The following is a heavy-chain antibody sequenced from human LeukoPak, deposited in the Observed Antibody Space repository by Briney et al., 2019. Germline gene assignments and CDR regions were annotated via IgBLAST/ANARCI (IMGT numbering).Heavy chain of an antibody. CDR3: ARADGYDIWTGYRGWFDR. Sequence: SSVNVSCKASGDTLSSHAISWVRQAPGQGLEWMGGIFPIFGTSNYTQRFQGRVTITADESTSTAYMELSSLRSEDTAVYYCARADGYDIWTGYRGWFDRWGQGTLVTVSS. D-gene: IGHD3-9*01. J-gene: IGHJ5*02. CDR2: IFPIFGTS. CDR1: GDTLSSHA. V-gene: IGHV1-69*01.